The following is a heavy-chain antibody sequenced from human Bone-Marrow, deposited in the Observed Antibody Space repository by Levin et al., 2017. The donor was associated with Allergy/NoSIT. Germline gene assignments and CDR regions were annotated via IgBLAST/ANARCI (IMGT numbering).Heavy chain of an antibody. V-gene: IGHV3-30*18. CDR1: GFSLSSVG. J-gene: IGHJ4*02. CDR3: VKEGPGNHYSAYFDS. Sequence: PGGSLRLSCAASGFSLSSVGMQWVRQAPGKGLEWVTVVAHDGSVKIYADSVKGRFDVSRDNSKNMVYLQMDSLRAEATAVYYCVKEGPGNHYSAYFDSWGQGTLVTVSS. CDR2: VAHDGSVK. D-gene: IGHD3-10*01.